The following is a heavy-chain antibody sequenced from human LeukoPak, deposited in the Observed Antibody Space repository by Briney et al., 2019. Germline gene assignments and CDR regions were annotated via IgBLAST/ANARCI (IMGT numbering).Heavy chain of an antibody. Sequence: ASVKVSCKASGYTFTSYGISWVRQAPGQGLEWMGWISAYNGNTNYAQKLQGRVTMTTDTSTSTAYMELRSLRSDDTAVYYCARDWDDYGDLPDYFDYWGQGTLVTVSS. J-gene: IGHJ4*02. CDR1: GYTFTSYG. D-gene: IGHD4-17*01. V-gene: IGHV1-18*01. CDR3: ARDWDDYGDLPDYFDY. CDR2: ISAYNGNT.